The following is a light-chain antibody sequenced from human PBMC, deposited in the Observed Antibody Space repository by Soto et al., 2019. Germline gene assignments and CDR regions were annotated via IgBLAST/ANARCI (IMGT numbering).Light chain of an antibody. CDR1: QSISSR. CDR2: KAS. V-gene: IGKV1-5*03. CDR3: QQYDSYSWT. Sequence: DIQMPQSPSTLSASVGDRVTITCRASQSISSRLDWYQQKPGKVPKLLIYKASSLESGVPSRFSGSGSGTEVTLTISSLQPDEFATYYCQQYDSYSWTFGQGTKVEI. J-gene: IGKJ1*01.